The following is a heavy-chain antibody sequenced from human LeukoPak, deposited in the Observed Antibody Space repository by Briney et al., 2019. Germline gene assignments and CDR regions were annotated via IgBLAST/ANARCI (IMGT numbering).Heavy chain of an antibody. Sequence: GASVKVSCKASGYTFTSYGISWVRQAPGKGVEGMGWISAYNGNTNYAQKLQGRVTMTTDTSTSTAYMELRSLRSDDAAVYYCARDLPTRDYYDSSGYYRYWGQGTLVTVSS. CDR2: ISAYNGNT. V-gene: IGHV1-18*01. D-gene: IGHD3-22*01. CDR1: GYTFTSYG. J-gene: IGHJ4*02. CDR3: ARDLPTRDYYDSSGYYRY.